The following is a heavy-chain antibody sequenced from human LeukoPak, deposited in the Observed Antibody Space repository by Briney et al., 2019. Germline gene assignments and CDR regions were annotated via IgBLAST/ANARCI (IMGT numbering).Heavy chain of an antibody. J-gene: IGHJ4*02. V-gene: IGHV3-30-3*01. D-gene: IGHD5-12*01. Sequence: GRSLRLSCAASGFTFSSYAMHWVRQAPGKGLEWVAVISYDGSNKYYADSVKGRFTISRDNSKNPLYLQMNSLRAEDTAVYYCARDPSNSGYEFPGFFDYWGQGTLVTVSS. CDR1: GFTFSSYA. CDR3: ARDPSNSGYEFPGFFDY. CDR2: ISYDGSNK.